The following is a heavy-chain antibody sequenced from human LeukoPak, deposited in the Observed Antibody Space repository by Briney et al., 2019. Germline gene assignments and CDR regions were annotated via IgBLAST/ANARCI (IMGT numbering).Heavy chain of an antibody. V-gene: IGHV1-2*02. CDR2: INPNSGGT. J-gene: IGHJ5*02. CDR3: ARGGHRRYYYTSGSAFDP. Sequence: ASVTVSCKASGYTFTGYYMHWVRQAPGQGLEWMGWINPNSGGTNYAQNLQGRVTMTTDTSTSTAYMELKSLRSDDTAVYYCARGGHRRYYYTSGSAFDPWGQGTLVTVSS. D-gene: IGHD3-10*01. CDR1: GYTFTGYY.